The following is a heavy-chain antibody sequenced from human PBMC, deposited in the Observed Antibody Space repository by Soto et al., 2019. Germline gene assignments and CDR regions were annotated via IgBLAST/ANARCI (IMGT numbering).Heavy chain of an antibody. Sequence: EVQVVESGGDLVQPGGSLRLSCVGSGFTFSSHWMHWVRQAPGKGLVWVAHITHDGNSATYADSVKGRFTISRDNAKITLYLQINTLRFEDTDVYYCADLFAGFAIWGQGTMVTVSS. CDR2: ITHDGNSA. CDR3: ADLFAGFAI. V-gene: IGHV3-74*01. D-gene: IGHD3-10*02. CDR1: GFTFSSHW. J-gene: IGHJ3*02.